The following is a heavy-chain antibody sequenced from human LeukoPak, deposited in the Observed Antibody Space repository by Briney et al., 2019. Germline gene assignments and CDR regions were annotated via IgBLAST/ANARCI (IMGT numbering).Heavy chain of an antibody. CDR1: GGSISSGSYY. CDR3: ARTDSNGEKFDY. CDR2: IYTSGST. Sequence: PSETLSLTCTVSGGSISSGSYYWSWIRQPAGKGLEWIGRIYTSGSTNYNPSLKSRVTISVDTSKNQFSLKLSSVTAADTAAYYCARTDSNGEKFDYWGQGTLVTVSS. J-gene: IGHJ4*02. D-gene: IGHD3-22*01. V-gene: IGHV4-61*02.